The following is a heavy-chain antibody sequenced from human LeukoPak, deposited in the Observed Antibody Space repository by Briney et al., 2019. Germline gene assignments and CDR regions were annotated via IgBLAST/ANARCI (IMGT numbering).Heavy chain of an antibody. J-gene: IGHJ4*02. Sequence: GGSLRLSCAASGFTFKDYWMHWVRQAPGKGLVWVSRINGDESSTAYADSVKGRFTISRDNDKNTLYLQMNSLRAEDTAIYYCARDRAGRNWTYHTLFDYWGQGTPVTVSS. CDR3: ARDRAGRNWTYHTLFDY. CDR1: GFTFKDYW. D-gene: IGHD1-7*01. CDR2: INGDESST. V-gene: IGHV3-74*01.